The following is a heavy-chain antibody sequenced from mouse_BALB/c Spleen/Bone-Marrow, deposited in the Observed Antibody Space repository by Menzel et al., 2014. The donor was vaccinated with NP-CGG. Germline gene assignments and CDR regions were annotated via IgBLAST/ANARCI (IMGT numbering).Heavy chain of an antibody. CDR2: IWGDGST. D-gene: IGHD3-3*01. Sequence: QVQLQQSGPGLVAPSQSLSITCTVSGFSLTGYGVNWVRQPPGKGLEWLGMIWGDGSTDYNSVLKSRLSISKDDSKSQVFFKVNSLQTDDTARYYCARKGTYWYFDVWGAGTTVTVSS. CDR1: GFSLTGYG. CDR3: ARKGTYWYFDV. V-gene: IGHV2-6-7*01. J-gene: IGHJ1*01.